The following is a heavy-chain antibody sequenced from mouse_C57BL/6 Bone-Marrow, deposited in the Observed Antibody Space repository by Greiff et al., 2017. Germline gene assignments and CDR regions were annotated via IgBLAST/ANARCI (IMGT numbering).Heavy chain of an antibody. CDR1: GYTFTGYW. D-gene: IGHD4-1*01. CDR3: TRRNWVNFDY. V-gene: IGHV1-5*01. Sequence: VQLQQSGTVLARPGASVKMSCKTSGYTFTGYWMHWVKQRPGQGLEWIGAIYPGNSDTSYNQKFKGKAKLTAVTSASTAYMELSSLTNEDSACYYCTRRNWVNFDYWGQGTTLTVSS. CDR2: IYPGNSDT. J-gene: IGHJ2*01.